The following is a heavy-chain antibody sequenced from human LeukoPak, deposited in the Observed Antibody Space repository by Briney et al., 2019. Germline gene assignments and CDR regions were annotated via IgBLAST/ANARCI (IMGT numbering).Heavy chain of an antibody. CDR2: LNPHTGGA. Sequence: ASVKVSCKPSGYTFTDYYIHWVRQAPGQGLEWMGQLNPHTGGANYPQKFQGRVSMTRDTSINTAYIEVSRLTSDDTAVYYCARVTWKTVIAAPDYWGQGTLVTVSS. D-gene: IGHD2-21*01. CDR1: GYTFTDYY. CDR3: ARVTWKTVIAAPDY. J-gene: IGHJ4*02. V-gene: IGHV1-2*06.